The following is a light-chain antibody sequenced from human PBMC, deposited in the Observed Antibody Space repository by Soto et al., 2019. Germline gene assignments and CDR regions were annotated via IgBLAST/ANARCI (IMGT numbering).Light chain of an antibody. CDR1: SSDVGDYKY. Sequence: QSARTQPASVSGSPGQSITISCTGTSSDVGDYKYVSWYQKHPGKAPKALIYEGSNRPSGVSNRFSGSKSGNTASLTISGLQAEDEADYYCSSYTTSNTLVFGPGTKVTFL. V-gene: IGLV2-14*01. J-gene: IGLJ1*01. CDR3: SSYTTSNTLV. CDR2: EGS.